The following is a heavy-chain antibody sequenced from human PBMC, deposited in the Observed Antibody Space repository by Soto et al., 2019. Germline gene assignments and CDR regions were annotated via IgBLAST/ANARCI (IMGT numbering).Heavy chain of an antibody. CDR3: TADMPGGYSDCFDY. V-gene: IGHV3-15*01. D-gene: IGHD2-15*01. J-gene: IGHJ4*02. Sequence: GGSMRLSCAASGLTFNDAWMSWVRQAPGRGLEWIGRIKSRASGGTTDYAAPVKGRVTVSRDDSKSTFYLQMNSLQTEDTAVYYCTADMPGGYSDCFDYWGQGTLVTVSS. CDR1: GLTFNDAW. CDR2: IKSRASGGTT.